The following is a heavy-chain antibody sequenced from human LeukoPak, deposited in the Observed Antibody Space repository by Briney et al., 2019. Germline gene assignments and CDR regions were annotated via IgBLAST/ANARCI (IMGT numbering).Heavy chain of an antibody. J-gene: IGHJ1*01. D-gene: IGHD2-2*01. V-gene: IGHV1-46*03. CDR2: INPSGGST. Sequence: ASVKVSCKASGYTFTSYYMHWVRQAPGQGLEWMGIINPSGGSTSYAQKFQGRVTMTRDTSTSTVYMELSSLRSEDTAVYYCARQYQCSSTSCYGYFQHWGQGTLATVSS. CDR1: GYTFTSYY. CDR3: ARQYQCSSTSCYGYFQH.